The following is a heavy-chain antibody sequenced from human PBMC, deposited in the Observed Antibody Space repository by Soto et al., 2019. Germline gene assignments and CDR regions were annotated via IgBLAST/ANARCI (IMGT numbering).Heavy chain of an antibody. CDR3: AREVRGSWYWFDP. V-gene: IGHV4-61*01. J-gene: IGHJ5*02. D-gene: IGHD6-13*01. CDR2: IYYSGST. Sequence: PSETLSLTCTVSGGSVSSGSYYRSWIRQPPGKGLEWIGYIYYSGSTNYNPSLKSRVTISVDTSKNQFSLKLSSVTAADTAVYYCAREVRGSWYWFDPWGQGTLVTVSS. CDR1: GGSVSSGSYY.